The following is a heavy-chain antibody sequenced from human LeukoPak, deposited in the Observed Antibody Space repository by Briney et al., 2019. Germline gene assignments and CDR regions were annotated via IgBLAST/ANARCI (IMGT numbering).Heavy chain of an antibody. CDR2: ISASGGST. CDR1: GFTFSSSA. V-gene: IGHV3-23*01. Sequence: GGSLRLSCAASGFTFSSSAMSWVRQVPGKGLEWVSGISASGGSTSYADSVRGRFTISRDNSKNTLYLQMNSLRAEDTAVYYCAKDSWAPLGGEILYWGQGTLVTVSS. J-gene: IGHJ4*02. D-gene: IGHD3-16*01. CDR3: AKDSWAPLGGEILY.